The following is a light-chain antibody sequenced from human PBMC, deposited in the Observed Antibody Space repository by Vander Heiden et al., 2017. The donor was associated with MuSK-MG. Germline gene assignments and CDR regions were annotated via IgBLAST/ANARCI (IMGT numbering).Light chain of an antibody. CDR2: KAS. V-gene: IGKV1-5*03. CDR3: QQYNTYTYT. CDR1: QSISSW. Sequence: DILLTHSPSALSASVRDSVTITRRARQSISSWWAWYQQKPGNDPMIQIDKASTLEREDRSRFSGSGSETEFTLTVSRLQPDEVATYYCQQYNTYTYTFGQGTKLEIK. J-gene: IGKJ2*01.